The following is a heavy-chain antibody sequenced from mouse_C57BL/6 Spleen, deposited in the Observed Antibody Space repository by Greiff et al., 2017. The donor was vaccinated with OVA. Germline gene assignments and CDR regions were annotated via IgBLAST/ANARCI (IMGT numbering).Heavy chain of an antibody. D-gene: IGHD4-1*01. CDR2: ISSGGSYT. J-gene: IGHJ2*01. Sequence: EVKLMESGGDLVKPGGSLKLSCAASGFTFSSYGMSWVRQTPDKRLEWVATISSGGSYTYYPDSVKGRFTISRDNAKNTLYLQMSSLKSEDTAVYYCARHEGTGGDYFDYWGQGTTLTVSS. V-gene: IGHV5-6*01. CDR1: GFTFSSYG. CDR3: ARHEGTGGDYFDY.